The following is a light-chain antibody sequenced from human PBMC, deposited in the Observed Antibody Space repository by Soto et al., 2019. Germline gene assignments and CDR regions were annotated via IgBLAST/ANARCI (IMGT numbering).Light chain of an antibody. V-gene: IGLV1-47*01. CDR1: WSKIGRNY. CDR3: VAWDNSLSGGV. J-gene: IGLJ7*01. CDR2: RSY. Sequence: QSVLTQPPTASGTPGQKVTLSCSGSWSKIGRNYVYWYQQVPGTAPKLLIYRSYQRPSGVPDRFSGSKSGTSASLAISGLRSEDEADYYCVAWDNSLSGGVFGGGTQLTVL.